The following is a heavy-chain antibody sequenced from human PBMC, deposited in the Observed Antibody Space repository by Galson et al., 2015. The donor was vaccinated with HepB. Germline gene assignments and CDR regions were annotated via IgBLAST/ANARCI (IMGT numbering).Heavy chain of an antibody. D-gene: IGHD2-21*01. CDR3: AKGAYFSSSSLYGMDV. CDR1: GFNFSDYY. J-gene: IGHJ6*02. Sequence: SLRLSCAASGFNFSDYYIRWIRQAPGKGLEWVSYISSSGSTYYSDSVKGRFTISRDNTKNSLFLHMNSLRAEDTAVYHCAKGAYFSSSSLYGMDVWGQGTTVTVAS. CDR2: ISSSGST. V-gene: IGHV3-11*01.